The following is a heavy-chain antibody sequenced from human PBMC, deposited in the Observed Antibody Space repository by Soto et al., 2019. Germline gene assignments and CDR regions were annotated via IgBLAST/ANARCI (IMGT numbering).Heavy chain of an antibody. CDR2: MTGSGGST. Sequence: GGSLRLSCAASGFTFTNSAMNWVRQAPGKGLEWVSTMTGSGGSTYYADSVKGRFTISRDTSKNTVYLHMNSLRAEDTAVYYCTKDVADCGGDCFSGFDSWGQGTLVTVSS. J-gene: IGHJ4*02. CDR1: GFTFTNSA. CDR3: TKDVADCGGDCFSGFDS. D-gene: IGHD2-21*02. V-gene: IGHV3-23*01.